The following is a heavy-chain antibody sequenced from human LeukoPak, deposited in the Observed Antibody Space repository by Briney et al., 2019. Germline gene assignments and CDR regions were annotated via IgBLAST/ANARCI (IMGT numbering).Heavy chain of an antibody. J-gene: IGHJ6*02. V-gene: IGHV3-48*03. CDR3: ARGDRRVATVTTRYYYYYGMDV. CDR2: ISSSGSTI. D-gene: IGHD4-17*01. Sequence: GGSLRLSCAASGFTFSSYEMNWVRQAPGKGLEWVSYISSSGSTIYYADSVKGRFTISRDNAKNSLYLQMNSLRAEDTAVYYCARGDRRVATVTTRYYYYYGMDVWGQGTTVTVSS. CDR1: GFTFSSYE.